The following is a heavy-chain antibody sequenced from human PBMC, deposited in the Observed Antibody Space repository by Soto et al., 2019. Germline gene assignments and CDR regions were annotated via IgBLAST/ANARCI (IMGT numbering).Heavy chain of an antibody. Sequence: SVKVSCKASGGTFSIYAISWLRQAPGQGLEWMGGIIPIFGTTNYAEKFRGRVSITADESTSTAYVELSSLRSEDTAVYYCAWSLKHGSGTFDAFESWGQGTMVTVS. CDR2: IIPIFGTT. CDR1: GGTFSIYA. CDR3: AWSLKHGSGTFDAFES. J-gene: IGHJ3*02. V-gene: IGHV1-69*13. D-gene: IGHD3-10*01.